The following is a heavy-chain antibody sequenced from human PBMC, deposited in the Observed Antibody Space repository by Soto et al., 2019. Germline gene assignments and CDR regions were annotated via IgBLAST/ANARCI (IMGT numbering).Heavy chain of an antibody. V-gene: IGHV3-74*01. CDR3: ARDPARIWFDP. CDR1: GFTFNNYF. D-gene: IGHD6-6*01. CDR2: IKGDGSVI. Sequence: EVQLVESGGGLVQLGGSLRLSCAASGFTFNNYFIHWVRQAPGRGLVWVSRIKGDGSVINYVDSVKGRFTISIDNAKNMVHLQMDSLRAEDTAVYYCARDPARIWFDPWGQGTLVTVSS. J-gene: IGHJ5*02.